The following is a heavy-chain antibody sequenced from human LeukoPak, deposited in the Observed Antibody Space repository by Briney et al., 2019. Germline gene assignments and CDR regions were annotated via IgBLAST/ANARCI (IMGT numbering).Heavy chain of an antibody. Sequence: SETLSLTCTVSGGSISSHYWNWIRQPPGKGLEWIGYIYYSGSTNYNPSLKSRVTISVDTSKNQFSLKVSSVAAADTAVYYCARSLSNYNYYYMDVWGKGTTVTVSS. CDR3: ARSLSNYNYYYMDV. CDR1: GGSISSHY. V-gene: IGHV4-59*11. CDR2: IYYSGST. J-gene: IGHJ6*03.